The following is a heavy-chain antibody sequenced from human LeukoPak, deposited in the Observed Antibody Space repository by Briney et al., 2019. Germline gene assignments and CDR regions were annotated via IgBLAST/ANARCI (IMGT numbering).Heavy chain of an antibody. V-gene: IGHV3-33*08. CDR2: IGNDGNRE. Sequence: GGSLRLSCAASGFTFSNAWMSWVRQAPGKGLEWVAVIGNDGNREYYADSVKGRFTISRDNSKNTLYLQINSLRAEDTAVYYCARDRNILLDSWGQGTLVTVSS. CDR1: GFTFSNAW. D-gene: IGHD2/OR15-2a*01. CDR3: ARDRNILLDS. J-gene: IGHJ4*02.